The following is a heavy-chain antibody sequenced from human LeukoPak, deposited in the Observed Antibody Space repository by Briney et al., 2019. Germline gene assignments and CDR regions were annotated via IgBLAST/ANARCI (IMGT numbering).Heavy chain of an antibody. Sequence: SETLSLTCTVSGGSISSSSYYWGWIRQPPGKGLEWIGSIYYSGSTYYNPSLKSRVTISVDTSKNQFSLKLSSVTAADTAVYYCARGFDWEFDYWGQGTLVTVSS. J-gene: IGHJ4*02. D-gene: IGHD3-9*01. V-gene: IGHV4-39*01. CDR2: IYYSGST. CDR3: ARGFDWEFDY. CDR1: GGSISSSSYY.